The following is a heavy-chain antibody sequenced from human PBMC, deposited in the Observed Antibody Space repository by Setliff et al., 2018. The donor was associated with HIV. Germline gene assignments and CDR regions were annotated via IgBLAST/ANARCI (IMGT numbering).Heavy chain of an antibody. CDR2: IYYSGNT. CDR3: ARSPGVDTNMAFDY. CDR1: GGSIINNF. J-gene: IGHJ4*02. D-gene: IGHD5-18*01. V-gene: IGHV4-59*01. Sequence: SETLSLTCTVSGGSIINNFWSWIRLPPGKGLEYIGYIYYSGNTDYNPSLKSRVTISVDTSRNQFSLKLSSVTAADTAAYYCARSPGVDTNMAFDYWGQGMLVTVSS.